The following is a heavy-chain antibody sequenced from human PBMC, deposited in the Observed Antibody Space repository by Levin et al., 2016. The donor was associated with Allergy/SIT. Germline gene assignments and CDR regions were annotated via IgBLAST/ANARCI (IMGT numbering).Heavy chain of an antibody. CDR3: AKSNSLSGSPFDY. CDR1: GYSLTSYW. Sequence: GESLKISCKGSGYSLTSYWIAWVRQMPGKGLEWMGIIYPGDSDTRYSPSFQGQVTISADKSISTAYLQWSSLKASDTAIYYCAKSNSLSGSPFDYWGQGTLVTVSS. V-gene: IGHV5-51*01. D-gene: IGHD1-26*01. J-gene: IGHJ4*02. CDR2: IYPGDSDT.